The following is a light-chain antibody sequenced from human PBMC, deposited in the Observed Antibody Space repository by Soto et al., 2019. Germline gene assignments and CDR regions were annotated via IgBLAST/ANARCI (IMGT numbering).Light chain of an antibody. CDR2: EVG. Sequence: QSLLTQPASVPASPGQSITIACTGTSSDVGAYTSVSWYQQHPGKVPKVVIYEVGNRPSGVSNRFSGSKSGNTASLTISGLQAEDEAHYYCRSYTSDNRSYVFGTGTKVTVL. CDR1: SSDVGAYTS. V-gene: IGLV2-14*01. CDR3: RSYTSDNRSYV. J-gene: IGLJ1*01.